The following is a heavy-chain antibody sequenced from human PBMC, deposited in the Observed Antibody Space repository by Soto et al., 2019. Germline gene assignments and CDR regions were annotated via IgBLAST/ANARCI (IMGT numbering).Heavy chain of an antibody. Sequence: QVQLVQSGAEVKKPGSSVKVSCKASGGTFSSHAISWVRQAPGQGLEWMGGIIPIFGTANYAQKFQGRVTIIADESTSTAYMELSSLRSEDTAVYYCASNPQNTAAAGPYYYYHDMNVWGQGTTVTVSS. J-gene: IGHJ6*02. D-gene: IGHD6-13*01. CDR3: ASNPQNTAAAGPYYYYHDMNV. CDR2: IIPIFGTA. CDR1: GGTFSSHA. V-gene: IGHV1-69*01.